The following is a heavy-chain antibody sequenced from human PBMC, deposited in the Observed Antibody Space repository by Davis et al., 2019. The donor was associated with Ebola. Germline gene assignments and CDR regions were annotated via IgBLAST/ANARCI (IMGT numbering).Heavy chain of an antibody. V-gene: IGHV3-7*01. D-gene: IGHD1-26*01. CDR2: IKQDGSEK. CDR3: ARARIGGSYFDY. CDR1: GFTFSSYW. J-gene: IGHJ4*02. Sequence: LSLTCAASGFTFSSYWMSWVRQAPGKGLEWVANIKQDGSEKYYVDSVKGRFTISRENAKNSLYLQMNSLRAGDTAVYYCARARIGGSYFDYWGQGTLVTVSS.